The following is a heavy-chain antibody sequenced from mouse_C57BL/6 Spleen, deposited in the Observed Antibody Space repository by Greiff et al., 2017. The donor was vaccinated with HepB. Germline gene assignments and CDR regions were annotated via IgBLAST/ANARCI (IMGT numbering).Heavy chain of an antibody. CDR3: ASSLYYATDY. Sequence: EVQLQQSGPELVKPGASVKISCKASGYSFTGYYMNWVKQSPEKSLEWIGEINPSTGGTTYNQKFKAKATLTVDKSSSTAYMQLKSLTSEDSAVYYCASSLYYATDYWGQGTTLTVSS. D-gene: IGHD1-1*01. V-gene: IGHV1-42*01. J-gene: IGHJ2*01. CDR1: GYSFTGYY. CDR2: INPSTGGT.